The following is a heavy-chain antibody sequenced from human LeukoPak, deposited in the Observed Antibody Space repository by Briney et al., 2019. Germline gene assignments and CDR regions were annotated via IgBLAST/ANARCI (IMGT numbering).Heavy chain of an antibody. CDR1: GGSFSCYY. D-gene: IGHD3-10*01. CDR3: ARDFEELITMVRGPPGDIWFDP. V-gene: IGHV4-34*01. Sequence: KPSETLSLTCAVYGGSFSCYYWSWIRQPPGKGLEWIGEINHSGSTNYNPSLKSRVTISVDTSKNQFSLKLSSVTAADTAVYYCARDFEELITMVRGPPGDIWFDPWGQGTLVTVSS. J-gene: IGHJ5*02. CDR2: INHSGST.